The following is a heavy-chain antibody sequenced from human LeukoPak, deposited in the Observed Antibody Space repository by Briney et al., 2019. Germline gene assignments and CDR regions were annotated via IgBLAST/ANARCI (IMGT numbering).Heavy chain of an antibody. J-gene: IGHJ3*02. CDR2: IYDSGST. CDR3: ARDCSGGSCYGAFDI. CDR1: GASIRSGDYY. Sequence: NPSQTLSLTCTVSGASIRSGDYYWSWIRQPPGKGLEWTGYIYDSGSTYYNPSLKSRITISVDTSENRFSLKLSSVTATDTAVYYCARDCSGGSCYGAFDIWGQGTMVTVSS. V-gene: IGHV4-30-4*01. D-gene: IGHD2-15*01.